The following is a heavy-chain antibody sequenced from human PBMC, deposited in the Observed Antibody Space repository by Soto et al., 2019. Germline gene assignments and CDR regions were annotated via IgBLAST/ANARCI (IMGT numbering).Heavy chain of an antibody. CDR3: ARSLSHTIFGVVTPYYYYGMDV. V-gene: IGHV4-34*01. J-gene: IGHJ6*02. CDR2: INQSGST. D-gene: IGHD3-3*01. Sequence: PSETLSLTCTVYSESFSKYYWNWIRQSPGKGLEWIGEINQSGSTYYNPSLKSRVTISVDTSKNQFSLKLSSVTAADTAVYYCARSLSHTIFGVVTPYYYYGMDVWGQGTTVTVSS. CDR1: SESFSKYY.